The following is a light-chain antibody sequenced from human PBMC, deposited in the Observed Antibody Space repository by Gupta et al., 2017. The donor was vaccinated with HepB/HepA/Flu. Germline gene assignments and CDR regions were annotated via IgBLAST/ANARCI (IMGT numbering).Light chain of an antibody. V-gene: IGLV2-14*03. CDR2: DVT. CDR1: SSDVGGYNS. J-gene: IGLJ3*02. Sequence: QSALTQPASVSGSPGPSITISCTGTSSDVGGYNSVPWSQQYPGKAPNLLIYDVTARPSGFSTRVSASKSGNTASLTISGLQTEEEADYFFSSFTMITSTLVLFGGGTKLTVL. CDR3: SSFTMITSTLVL.